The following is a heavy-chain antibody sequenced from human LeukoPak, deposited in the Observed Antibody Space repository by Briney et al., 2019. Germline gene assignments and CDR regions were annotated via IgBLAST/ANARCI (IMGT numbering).Heavy chain of an antibody. CDR3: ARVFGGVAAIPTYYCDL. V-gene: IGHV3-30*02. J-gene: IGHJ4*02. Sequence: GGSLRLSCAASGFRFSSYGMHWVRQAPGKGLEWLAFLRTDADSKYYADSVKGRFTISRDNSKNTLYMQMNSLRPEDPSIYYCARVFGGVAAIPTYYCDLWGQGTVVTVSS. D-gene: IGHD2-2*02. CDR1: GFRFSSYG. CDR2: LRTDADSK.